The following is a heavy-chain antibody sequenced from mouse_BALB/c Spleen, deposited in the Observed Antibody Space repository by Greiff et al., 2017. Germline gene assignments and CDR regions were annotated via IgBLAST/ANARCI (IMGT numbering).Heavy chain of an antibody. V-gene: IGHV14-3*02. J-gene: IGHJ3*01. CDR1: GFNIKDTY. CDR3: ATDSSGHPAWFAY. D-gene: IGHD3-2*01. Sequence: VQLQQSGAELVKPGASVKLSCTASGFNIKDTYMHWVKQRPEQGLEWIGRIDPANGNTKYDPKFQGKATITADTSSNTAYLQLSSLTSEDTAVYYCATDSSGHPAWFAYWGQGTLVTVSA. CDR2: IDPANGNT.